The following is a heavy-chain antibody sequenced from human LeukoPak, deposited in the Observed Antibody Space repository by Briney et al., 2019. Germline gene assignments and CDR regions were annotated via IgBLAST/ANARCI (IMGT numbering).Heavy chain of an antibody. CDR1: GFTFSRYT. Sequence: GGSLRLSCAASGFTFSRYTMNWVRQAPGKGLEWVSSISTSSIYIYYADSVKGRFTISRDNAKNSLYLQMNSLRAEDMALYYCAKDMQSGAAAGYDAFDIWGQGTMVTVSS. CDR3: AKDMQSGAAAGYDAFDI. CDR2: ISTSSIYI. V-gene: IGHV3-21*04. J-gene: IGHJ3*02. D-gene: IGHD6-13*01.